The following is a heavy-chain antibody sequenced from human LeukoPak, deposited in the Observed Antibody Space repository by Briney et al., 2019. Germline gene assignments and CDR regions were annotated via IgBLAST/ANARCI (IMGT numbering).Heavy chain of an antibody. V-gene: IGHV3-74*01. Sequence: GGSLRLSCVASGFTFSSYWMHWVRKAPGKGLVWVSRINSDGSYTSYADSVKGRFTISRDNAKNTVYLQMNSLRAEDTAVYYCATDLPPRSGHTDYWGQGTLVTVSS. D-gene: IGHD2-15*01. CDR3: ATDLPPRSGHTDY. CDR1: GFTFSSYW. J-gene: IGHJ4*02. CDR2: INSDGSYT.